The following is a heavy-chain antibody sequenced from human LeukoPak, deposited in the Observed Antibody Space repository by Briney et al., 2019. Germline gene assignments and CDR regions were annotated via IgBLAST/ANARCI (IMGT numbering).Heavy chain of an antibody. V-gene: IGHV3-23*01. CDR2: ISGDSEYI. Sequence: LPGGSLRLSCAASGFSLSHSAMSWVRQAPGKGLEWVSSISGDSEYIYYANSVKGRFTISRDLSKNTLYLQLNSLRAEDTAVYYCAKSGLDRFDYWGQGTLVTVSS. J-gene: IGHJ4*02. CDR3: AKSGLDRFDY. D-gene: IGHD2-15*01. CDR1: GFSLSHSA.